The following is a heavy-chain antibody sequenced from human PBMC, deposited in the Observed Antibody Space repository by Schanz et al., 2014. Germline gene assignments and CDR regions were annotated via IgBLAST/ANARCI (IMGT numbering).Heavy chain of an antibody. J-gene: IGHJ6*02. Sequence: QVQLVQSGAEVKKPGASVKVSCKASGYTFVSYSMHWVRQAPGQGLEWMGIINPSGGGTSYALRFQDRVTVTRDTSRSTVYMELSSLRSDDTAVYYCARSPRMDVWGQGTMVTVSS. CDR1: GYTFVSYS. CDR2: INPSGGGT. V-gene: IGHV1-46*03. CDR3: ARSPRMDV.